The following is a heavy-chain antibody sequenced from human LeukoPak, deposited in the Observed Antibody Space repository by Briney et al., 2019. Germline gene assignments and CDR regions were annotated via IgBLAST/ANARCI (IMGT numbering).Heavy chain of an antibody. CDR2: IYYSGST. CDR1: GGSISSYY. V-gene: IGHV4-59*01. J-gene: IGHJ5*02. D-gene: IGHD5-24*01. CDR3: ARDYRRDGYNYWFDP. Sequence: SETLSLTCTVSGGSISSYYWSWIRQPPGKGLEWIGYIYYSGSTNYNPSLKSRVTISVDTSKNQFSLKLSSVTAADTAVYYCARDYRRDGYNYWFDPWAQGTLVTVSS.